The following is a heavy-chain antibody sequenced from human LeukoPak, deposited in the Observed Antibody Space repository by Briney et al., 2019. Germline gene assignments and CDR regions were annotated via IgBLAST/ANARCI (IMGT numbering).Heavy chain of an antibody. CDR2: TNPNIGGS. V-gene: IGHV1-2*02. CDR3: AGDPRGNYYADY. D-gene: IGHD1-26*01. J-gene: IGHJ4*01. CDR1: GYTFTGYY. Sequence: GASVKVSCKASGYTFTGYYLHWVRQAPGQGLEWMGSTNPNIGGSNYAQRFQGRVTLTRDTSISTAYMELSRLTSDDTAVYYCAGDPRGNYYADYWGQGTLVTVSS.